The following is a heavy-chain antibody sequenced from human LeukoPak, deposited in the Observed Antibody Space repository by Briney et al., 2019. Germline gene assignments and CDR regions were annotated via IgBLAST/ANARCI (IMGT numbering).Heavy chain of an antibody. J-gene: IGHJ6*03. CDR3: ARESRGYSGYDYYHYMDV. Sequence: GASVKVSCKASGYTFTSYGISWVRQAPGQGLEWMGWISAYNGNTNYAQKLQGRVTMTTDTSTSTAYMELRSLRSDGTAVYYCARESRGYSGYDYYHYMDVWGEGTTVTVSS. V-gene: IGHV1-18*01. CDR2: ISAYNGNT. D-gene: IGHD5-12*01. CDR1: GYTFTSYG.